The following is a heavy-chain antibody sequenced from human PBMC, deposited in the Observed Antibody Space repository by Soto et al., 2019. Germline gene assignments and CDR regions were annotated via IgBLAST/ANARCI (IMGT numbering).Heavy chain of an antibody. CDR3: ATLRGFTMLVAS. Sequence: SETLSLTCTASGGSISGSNDFWGWIRQPPGKGLEWIGGLYSSGSTYYSPSLKSRLTMSVDTTKNQFSMRLISVTATDTAVYHCATLRGFTMLVASWGQGTLVTVSS. D-gene: IGHD3-22*01. CDR1: GGSISGSNDF. V-gene: IGHV4-39*01. CDR2: LYSSGST. J-gene: IGHJ5*02.